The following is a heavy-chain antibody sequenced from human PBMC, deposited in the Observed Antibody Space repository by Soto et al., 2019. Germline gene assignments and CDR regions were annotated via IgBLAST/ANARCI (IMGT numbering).Heavy chain of an antibody. Sequence: SQTLSLTCTVYGRSISSSSYYWGWLRQPPGNGLEWIGRSYYSESTYNNPSLKSRVTISVHTSKNQLSLTVRYVTAAATTVYYCARGDGYTVDYWGQGTLVTVSS. CDR2: SYYSEST. V-gene: IGHV4-39*01. CDR1: GRSISSSSYY. CDR3: ARGDGYTVDY. J-gene: IGHJ4*02. D-gene: IGHD5-12*01.